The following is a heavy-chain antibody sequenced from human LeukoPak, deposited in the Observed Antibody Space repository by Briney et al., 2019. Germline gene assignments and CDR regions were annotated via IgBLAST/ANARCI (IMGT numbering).Heavy chain of an antibody. V-gene: IGHV1-8*01. CDR3: ARDRTGFHYYYYGMDV. D-gene: IGHD1-14*01. CDR1: GYTFTSYD. CDR2: MNPNSGNT. J-gene: IGHJ6*02. Sequence: ASVKVSCKASGYTFTSYDINLVRQATGQGLEWMGWMNPNSGNTGYAQKFQGRVTMTRNTSISTAYMELSSLRSEDTAVYYCARDRTGFHYYYYGMDVWGQGTTVTVSS.